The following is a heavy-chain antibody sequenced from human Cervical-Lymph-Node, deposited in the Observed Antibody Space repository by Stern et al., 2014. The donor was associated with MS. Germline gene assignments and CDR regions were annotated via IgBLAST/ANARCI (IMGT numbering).Heavy chain of an antibody. CDR3: VTDQGGIAVY. J-gene: IGHJ4*02. CDR2: ITPMFGKP. Sequence: VQLVESGAEVKKPGSSVRVSCKASGGTFSINTISWVRQAPGQGLAWMGGITPMFGKPNYVQKFQGRVTTTADESTSTAYLELSSLTSQDTALYFCVTDQGGIAVYWGQGTLVTVSS. CDR1: GGTFSINT. D-gene: IGHD6-19*01. V-gene: IGHV1-69*01.